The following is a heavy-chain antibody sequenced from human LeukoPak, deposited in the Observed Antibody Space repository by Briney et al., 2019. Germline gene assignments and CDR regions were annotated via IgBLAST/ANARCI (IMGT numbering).Heavy chain of an antibody. J-gene: IGHJ5*02. V-gene: IGHV3-23*01. CDR1: GFRFSVSD. CDR2: ISGSGCST. D-gene: IGHD4-17*01. Sequence: QPGGSLTLSCAASGFRFSVSDVQWVRQASGKGLEWVSAISGSGCSTYYADSVKGRFTISSDNSKNTLYLQMNSLRAEDTAVYDCARDYGDYGWFDPWGQGTLVTVSS. CDR3: ARDYGDYGWFDP.